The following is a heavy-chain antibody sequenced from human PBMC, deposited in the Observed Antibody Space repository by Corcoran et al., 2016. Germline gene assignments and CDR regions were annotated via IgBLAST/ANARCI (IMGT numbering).Heavy chain of an antibody. V-gene: IGHV2-70*01. CDR1: GFSLSTSGMC. Sequence: QVTLRESGPALVKPTQTLTLTCTFSGFSLSTSGMCVSWIRQPPGKALEWLALIDWDDDKYYSTSLKTRLTISKDTSKNQVVLTMTNMDPVETATYYCARTEGCMRDGTDHFDYWGQGTLVTVSS. J-gene: IGHJ4*02. D-gene: IGHD2-8*01. CDR2: IDWDDDK. CDR3: ARTEGCMRDGTDHFDY.